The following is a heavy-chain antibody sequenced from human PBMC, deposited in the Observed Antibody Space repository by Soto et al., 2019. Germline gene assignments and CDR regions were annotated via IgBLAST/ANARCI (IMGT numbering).Heavy chain of an antibody. Sequence: EVQLVESGGGLVQPGGSLRLSCSVSGFTLSSYWMHWVRQVPGKGLVWVSRMNSDGSSTSYADSVKGRFTISRDNAKNTLYMQMNSLRAYDTGLYYCARVGCSGGSCIDYWGQGTLVTVTS. CDR1: GFTLSSYW. CDR3: ARVGCSGGSCIDY. D-gene: IGHD2-15*01. CDR2: MNSDGSST. V-gene: IGHV3-74*01. J-gene: IGHJ4*02.